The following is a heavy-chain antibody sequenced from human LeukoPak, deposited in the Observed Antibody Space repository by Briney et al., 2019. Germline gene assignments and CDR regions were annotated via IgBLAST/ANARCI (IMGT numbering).Heavy chain of an antibody. D-gene: IGHD2-2*01. CDR3: ASTPYAIVVVPAAMGLGAFDI. CDR1: GGTFISYA. CDR2: IIPIFGTA. V-gene: IGHV1-69*05. Sequence: SVKVSCKASGGTFISYAISWVRQAPGQGLEWMGGIIPIFGTANYAQKFQGRVTITTDESTSTAYMELSSLRSEDTAVYYCASTPYAIVVVPAAMGLGAFDIWGQGTMVTVSS. J-gene: IGHJ3*02.